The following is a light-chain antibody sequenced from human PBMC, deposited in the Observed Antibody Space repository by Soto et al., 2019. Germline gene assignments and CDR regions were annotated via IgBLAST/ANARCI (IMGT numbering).Light chain of an antibody. J-gene: IGKJ4*01. Sequence: DIQMTQSPSTLSASVGDRVTITCRASQSISSWLAWYQQKPGKAPKLLIYKASSLESGVPSRFSGSGSGTEFTLTISRLQPDDFATYYCQQYNSYSPLPFGGGTKVEIK. CDR1: QSISSW. CDR2: KAS. CDR3: QQYNSYSPLP. V-gene: IGKV1-5*03.